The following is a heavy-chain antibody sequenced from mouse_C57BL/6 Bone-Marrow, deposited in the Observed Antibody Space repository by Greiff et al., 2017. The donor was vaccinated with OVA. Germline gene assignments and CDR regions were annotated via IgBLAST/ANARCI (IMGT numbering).Heavy chain of an antibody. V-gene: IGHV5-9-1*02. CDR1: GFTFSSYA. J-gene: IGHJ3*01. Sequence: EVHLVESGEGLVKPGGSLKLSCAASGFTFSSYAMSWVRQTPEKRLEWVAYISSGGDYIYYADTVKGRFTISRDNARNTLYLQMSSLKSEDTAMYYCTRGGTTVVPFAYWGQGTLVTVSA. CDR2: ISSGGDYI. CDR3: TRGGTTVVPFAY. D-gene: IGHD1-1*01.